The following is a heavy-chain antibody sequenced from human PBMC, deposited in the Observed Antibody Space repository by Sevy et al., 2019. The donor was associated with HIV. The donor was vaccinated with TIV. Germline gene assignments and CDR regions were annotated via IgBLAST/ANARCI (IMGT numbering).Heavy chain of an antibody. CDR3: ARGSRGTFGS. Sequence: GESLKISCAASGFTFTSDWMHWVRQPPGKGLVWVSHINSDGESIRYADSVKCRFTTSRDNAKNTLYLQMNNLRAEDTAVYYCARGSRGTFGSWGQGTLITVSS. J-gene: IGHJ4*02. V-gene: IGHV3-74*01. D-gene: IGHD1-26*01. CDR1: GFTFTSDW. CDR2: INSDGESI.